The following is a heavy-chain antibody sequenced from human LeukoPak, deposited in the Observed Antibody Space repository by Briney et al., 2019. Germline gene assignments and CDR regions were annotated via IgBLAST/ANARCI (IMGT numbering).Heavy chain of an antibody. D-gene: IGHD5-24*01. CDR3: ARGGDGYNWDYFDY. CDR1: GGSISSGSYY. V-gene: IGHV4-61*02. CDR2: IYTSGST. Sequence: SETLSLTCTVSGGSISSGSYYWSWIRQPAGKGLEWIGRIYTSGSTNYNPSLKSRVTISVDTSKSQFSLKLSSVTAADTAVYYCARGGDGYNWDYFDYWGQGTLVTVSS. J-gene: IGHJ4*02.